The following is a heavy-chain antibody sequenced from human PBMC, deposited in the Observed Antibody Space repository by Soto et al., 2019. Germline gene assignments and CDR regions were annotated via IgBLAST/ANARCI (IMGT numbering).Heavy chain of an antibody. CDR1: GGTFSSYA. D-gene: IGHD2-8*01. V-gene: IGHV1-69*01. CDR2: IIPIFGTA. CDR3: ARSRYCTNGVCFDFDY. J-gene: IGHJ4*02. Sequence: QVQLVQSGAEVKRPGSSVKVSCKASGGTFSSYAISWVRQAPGQGLEWMGGIIPIFGTANYAQKFQGRVTITADESTSTAYMELSSLRSEDTAVYYCARSRYCTNGVCFDFDYWGQGTLVTVSS.